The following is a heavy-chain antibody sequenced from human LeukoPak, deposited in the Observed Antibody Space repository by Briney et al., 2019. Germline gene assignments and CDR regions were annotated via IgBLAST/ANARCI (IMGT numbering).Heavy chain of an antibody. Sequence: QPGGSRRLSCAAPGFTFSSYWMSWVRQAPGKGLEWVANIKQDGSEKYYVDSVKGRFTISRDNAKNSLYLQMNSLRVEDTAVYYCARMYYYGSGSYYNLDYWGQGTLVTVSS. CDR1: GFTFSSYW. D-gene: IGHD3-10*01. CDR2: IKQDGSEK. V-gene: IGHV3-7*01. J-gene: IGHJ4*02. CDR3: ARMYYYGSGSYYNLDY.